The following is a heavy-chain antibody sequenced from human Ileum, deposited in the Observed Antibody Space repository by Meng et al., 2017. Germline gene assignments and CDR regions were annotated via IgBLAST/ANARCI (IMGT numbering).Heavy chain of an antibody. D-gene: IGHD4-17*01. CDR2: VTQGGRT. J-gene: IGHJ4*02. CDR3: AKDRQDDGLWPFDN. CDR1: GFTFRAYT. Sequence: GGFLRLSCVAFGFTFRAYTFSWVRQAPGKGLEWVSGVTQGGRTYYAKSVKGRFTVSRDNSRNTVYLQMNSLRVEDTAFYYCAKDRQDDGLWPFDNWGQGTLVTVSS. V-gene: IGHV3-23*01.